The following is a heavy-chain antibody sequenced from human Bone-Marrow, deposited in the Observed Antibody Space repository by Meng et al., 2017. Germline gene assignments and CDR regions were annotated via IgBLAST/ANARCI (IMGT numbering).Heavy chain of an antibody. CDR1: GFTFSGSA. J-gene: IGHJ6*02. D-gene: IGHD4-17*01. CDR2: IRSKANSYAT. Sequence: GESLKVSCAASGFTFSGSAMHWVRQASGKGLEWVGRIRSKANSYATAYAASVKGRFTISRDDSKTTAYLQMNSLKTEDTAVYYCTRPENTDYGDYAYSYYYGMDVWGQGTTVTVSS. V-gene: IGHV3-73*01. CDR3: TRPENTDYGDYAYSYYYGMDV.